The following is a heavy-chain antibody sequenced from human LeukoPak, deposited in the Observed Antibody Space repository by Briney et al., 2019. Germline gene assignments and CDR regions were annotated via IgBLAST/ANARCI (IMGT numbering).Heavy chain of an antibody. CDR2: VSYSGTT. D-gene: IGHD3-9*01. CDR3: ARLGYYYILTGYQHDAFDI. J-gene: IGHJ3*02. V-gene: IGHV4-59*08. CDR1: GGSISNSY. Sequence: SETLSLTCTVSGGSISNSYWSWIRQPPGRGLEWIGDVSYSGTTHDNPSLKSRVIMSVDTSKNHFSLQLSSVTAADTAVYFCARLGYYYILTGYQHDAFDIWGLGTAVTVSS.